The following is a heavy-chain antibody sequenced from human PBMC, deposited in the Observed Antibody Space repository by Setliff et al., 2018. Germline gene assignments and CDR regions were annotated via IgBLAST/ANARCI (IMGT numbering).Heavy chain of an antibody. J-gene: IGHJ6*02. V-gene: IGHV4-39*02. Sequence: SETLSLTCTVSGGSISRSSYNWGWIRQPPGKGLEWIGSIYYSGSTYYNPSLRSRVTISVDTSKNQFSLKLSSVTAADTAVYYCARDRQYCTSLSCLNSYFYYYAMDFWGQGTTVTVSS. CDR3: ARDRQYCTSLSCLNSYFYYYAMDF. CDR1: GGSISRSSYN. D-gene: IGHD2-8*01. CDR2: IYYSGST.